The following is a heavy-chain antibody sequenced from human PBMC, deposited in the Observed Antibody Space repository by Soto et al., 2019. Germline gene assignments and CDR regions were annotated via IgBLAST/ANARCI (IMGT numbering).Heavy chain of an antibody. CDR3: ARYPTVTSYGYTPPPSP. CDR1: GGTFSSYA. V-gene: IGHV1-69*01. Sequence: QVQLVQSGAEVKKPGSSVKVSCKASGGTFSSYAISWVRPAPGHGLEWMGGIIPIFGTANYAQKFQGRVTITADESTSTAYMELSSLRSEDTAVYYCARYPTVTSYGYTPPPSPWGQGTLVTVSS. J-gene: IGHJ5*02. D-gene: IGHD5-18*01. CDR2: IIPIFGTA.